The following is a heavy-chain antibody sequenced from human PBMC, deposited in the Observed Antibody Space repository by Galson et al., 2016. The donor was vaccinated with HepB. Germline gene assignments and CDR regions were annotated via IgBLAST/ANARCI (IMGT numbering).Heavy chain of an antibody. V-gene: IGHV6-1*01. CDR2: TYYRSKWFN. CDR1: GDSVSRNSVA. J-gene: IGHJ6*02. CDR3: ARDYYYGMDV. Sequence: CAISGDSVSRNSVAWNWIRQSPSRGLEWLGRTYYRSKWFNDYAVSVKSRITINPDTSKNQFSLQLNSVTPEDTAVYYCARDYYYGMDVWGQGTTVTVPS.